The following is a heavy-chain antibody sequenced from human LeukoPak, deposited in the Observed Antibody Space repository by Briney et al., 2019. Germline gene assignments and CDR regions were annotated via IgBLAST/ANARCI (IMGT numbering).Heavy chain of an antibody. V-gene: IGHV4-39*01. Sequence: SETLSLTCTVSGGSISSSSYYWGWIRQPPGKGLEWIGSIYYSGSTYYNPSLKSRVTISVDTSKNQFSLKLRSVTAADTAVYYCARHKVDYGGNSVYFDYWGQGTLVTVSS. CDR3: ARHKVDYGGNSVYFDY. CDR1: GGSISSSSYY. CDR2: IYYSGST. D-gene: IGHD4-23*01. J-gene: IGHJ4*02.